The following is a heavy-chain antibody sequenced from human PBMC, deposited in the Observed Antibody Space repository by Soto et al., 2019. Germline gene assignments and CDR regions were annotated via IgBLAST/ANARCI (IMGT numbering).Heavy chain of an antibody. CDR1: GFTFSSYA. Sequence: GGSLRLSCAASGFTFSSYAMSWVRQAPGKGLEWVSAISGSGGSTYYADSVKGRFTISRDNSRNTLYLQMNSLRAEDTAVYYCAKGVTYYYDKKDYWGQGTLVTVSS. V-gene: IGHV3-23*01. J-gene: IGHJ4*02. CDR3: AKGVTYYYDKKDY. CDR2: ISGSGGST. D-gene: IGHD3-22*01.